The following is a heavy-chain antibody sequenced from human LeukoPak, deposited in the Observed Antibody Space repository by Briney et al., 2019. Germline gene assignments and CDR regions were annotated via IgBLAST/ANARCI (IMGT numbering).Heavy chain of an antibody. CDR3: ARGGSHFEY. J-gene: IGHJ4*02. D-gene: IGHD3-16*01. Sequence: GESLKISCQGSGYNFTNYWIGWVRQMPGKGLEWTGIIYPADSDTRYSPSFQGHVTISADKSISTAYLQRTSLKASDSAIYYCARGGSHFEYWGQGTLVTVSS. CDR2: IYPADSDT. V-gene: IGHV5-51*01. CDR1: GYNFTNYW.